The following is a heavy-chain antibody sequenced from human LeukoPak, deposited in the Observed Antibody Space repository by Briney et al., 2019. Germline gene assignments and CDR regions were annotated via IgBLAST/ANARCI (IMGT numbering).Heavy chain of an antibody. V-gene: IGHV4-59*01. CDR2: IYYSGST. Sequence: SETLSLTCTVSGGSISGYYWSWIRQPPGKGLEWIGYIYYSGSTNSNPSLKSRVTISVDTSKNQFSLKLSSVTAADTAVYYCARQEQQLIYNWFDPWGQGTLVTVSS. CDR3: ARQEQQLIYNWFDP. D-gene: IGHD6-13*01. CDR1: GGSISGYY. J-gene: IGHJ5*02.